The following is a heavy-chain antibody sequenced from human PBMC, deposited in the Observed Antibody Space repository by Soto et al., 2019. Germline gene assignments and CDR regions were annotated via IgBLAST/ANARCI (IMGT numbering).Heavy chain of an antibody. J-gene: IGHJ3*02. CDR1: GGTFSSYT. CDR2: IIPILGIA. V-gene: IGHV1-69*02. Sequence: QVQLVQSGAEVKKPGSSVKVSCKASGGTFSSYTISWVRQAPGQGLEWMGRIIPILGIANYAQKFQGRVTITEDKSTSTAYMELSSLRSEDTAVYYCARIGYYYDSSARNAFDIWGQGTMVTVSS. D-gene: IGHD3-22*01. CDR3: ARIGYYYDSSARNAFDI.